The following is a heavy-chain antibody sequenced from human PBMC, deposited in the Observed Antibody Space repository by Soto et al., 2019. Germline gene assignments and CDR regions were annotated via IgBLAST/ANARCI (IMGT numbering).Heavy chain of an antibody. V-gene: IGHV4-4*07. D-gene: IGHD6-6*01. CDR3: ARVLGGSSSRPDYYYGMDV. Sequence: SETLSLTCTVSGGSISSYYWSWIRQPAGKGLEWIGRIYTSGSTNYNPSLKSRVTMSVDTSKNQFSLKLSSVTAADTAVYYCARVLGGSSSRPDYYYGMDVWGQGTTVTVSS. J-gene: IGHJ6*02. CDR1: GGSISSYY. CDR2: IYTSGST.